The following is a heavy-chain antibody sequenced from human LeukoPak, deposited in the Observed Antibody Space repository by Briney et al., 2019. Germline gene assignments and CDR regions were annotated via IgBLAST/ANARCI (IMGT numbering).Heavy chain of an antibody. D-gene: IGHD3-22*01. CDR1: GFTFSDYY. CDR2: ISSSGSTL. V-gene: IGHV3-11*04. J-gene: IGHJ4*02. Sequence: PGGSLRLSCAASGFTFSDYYMSWIRQAPGKGLEWVSYISSSGSTLYYADSVKGRFTISRDNAKNSLYLQMNSLRAEDTAVYYCARDDYDSSGYYLGYWGQGTLVTVSS. CDR3: ARDDYDSSGYYLGY.